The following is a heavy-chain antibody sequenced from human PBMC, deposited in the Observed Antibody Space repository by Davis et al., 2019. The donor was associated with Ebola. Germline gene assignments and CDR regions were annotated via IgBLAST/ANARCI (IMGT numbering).Heavy chain of an antibody. V-gene: IGHV3-30*02. CDR1: GFTFSSYG. D-gene: IGHD3-10*01. Sequence: GGSLRLSCAASGFTFSSYGMHWVRQAPGKGLEWVAFIRYDGSNKYYADSVKGRFTISRDNAKNTLYLQMNSLRAEDTAVYYCARCPGYYGSGEAWFDPWGQGTLVTVSS. CDR3: ARCPGYYGSGEAWFDP. J-gene: IGHJ5*02. CDR2: IRYDGSNK.